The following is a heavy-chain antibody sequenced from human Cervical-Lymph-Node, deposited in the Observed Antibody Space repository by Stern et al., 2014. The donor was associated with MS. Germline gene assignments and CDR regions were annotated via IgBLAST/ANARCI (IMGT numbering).Heavy chain of an antibody. D-gene: IGHD6-13*01. CDR2: IYYSGST. CDR3: ARPAAAGHAFDI. CDR1: GGSISSYY. J-gene: IGHJ3*02. V-gene: IGHV4-59*08. Sequence: QVQLQESGPGLVKPSETLSLTCTVSGGSISSYYWSWIRQPPGKGLEWIGYIYYSGSTNYNPSLKSRVTISVDTSTNQFSLKLSSVTAADTAVYYCARPAAAGHAFDIWGQGTMVTVSS.